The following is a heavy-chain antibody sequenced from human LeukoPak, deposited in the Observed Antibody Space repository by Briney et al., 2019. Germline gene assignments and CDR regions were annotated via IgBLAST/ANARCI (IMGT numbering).Heavy chain of an antibody. D-gene: IGHD6-6*01. J-gene: IGHJ4*02. CDR1: GFTFSSYE. Sequence: GGSLRLSCAASGFTFSSYEMNWVRQAPGKGLEWVSYISSSGSTIYYADSVKGRFTISRDNAKNSLYLQMNSLRAEDTAVYYCARGRIAARLFDYWGQGTLVTVSS. CDR3: ARGRIAARLFDY. CDR2: ISSSGSTI. V-gene: IGHV3-48*03.